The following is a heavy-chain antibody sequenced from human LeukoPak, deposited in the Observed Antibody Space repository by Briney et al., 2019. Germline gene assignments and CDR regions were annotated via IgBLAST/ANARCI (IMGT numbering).Heavy chain of an antibody. V-gene: IGHV3-30*03. J-gene: IGHJ6*03. CDR2: ISYDGSNK. D-gene: IGHD2-15*01. Sequence: PGRSLRLSCAASGFTFSSYGMHWVRQAPGKGLEWVAVISYDGSNKYYADSVKGRFTISRDNSKNTLYLQMNSLRAEDTAVYYCARGSPDYYYYMDVWGKGTTVTVSS. CDR1: GFTFSSYG. CDR3: ARGSPDYYYYMDV.